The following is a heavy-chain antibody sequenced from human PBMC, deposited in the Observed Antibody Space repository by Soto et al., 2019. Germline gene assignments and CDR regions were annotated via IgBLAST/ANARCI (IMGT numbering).Heavy chain of an antibody. CDR1: GFSLSTSGVG. CDR3: AHRTVGIAAAGDAFYI. V-gene: IGHV2-5*02. J-gene: IGHJ3*02. CDR2: IYWDDDK. Sequence: QITLKESGPTLVKPTQPLTLTCTFSGFSLSTSGVGVGWIRQPPGKALEWLALIYWDDDKRYSPSLKSRLTIPKDTSKNPVVLTMTTTDPVDTATYYCAHRTVGIAAAGDAFYIWGQGTMVTVSS. D-gene: IGHD6-13*01.